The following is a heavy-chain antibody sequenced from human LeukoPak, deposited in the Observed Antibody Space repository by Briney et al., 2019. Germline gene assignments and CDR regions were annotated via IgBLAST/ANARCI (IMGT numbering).Heavy chain of an antibody. CDR3: ARLPGTSGTTSRVLHY. CDR2: ISGSGDAT. J-gene: IGHJ4*02. V-gene: IGHV3-23*01. D-gene: IGHD1-1*01. CDR1: GFTFITYA. Sequence: GGSLRLSCAASGFTFITYAMIWVRRAPGKGLEWVSAISGSGDATYYADFVKGRFTISRDNSKNTVYLQVNSLRAEDTAIYYCARLPGTSGTTSRVLHYWGQGALVTVSS.